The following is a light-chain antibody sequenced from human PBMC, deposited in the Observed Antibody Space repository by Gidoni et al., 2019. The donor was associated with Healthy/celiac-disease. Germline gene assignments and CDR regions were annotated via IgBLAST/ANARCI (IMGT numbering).Light chain of an antibody. CDR2: DAS. J-gene: IGKJ5*01. Sequence: EIVLTQSPATLSLSPGERATLSCGASQSVSSRYLAWHQQKPGLAPRLLIYDASSRATGIPDRISGSWSGTDFTLTISRLEPEDFSVYYCQQYGSSPPVTFGQGTRLEIK. CDR1: QSVSSRY. V-gene: IGKV3D-20*01. CDR3: QQYGSSPPVT.